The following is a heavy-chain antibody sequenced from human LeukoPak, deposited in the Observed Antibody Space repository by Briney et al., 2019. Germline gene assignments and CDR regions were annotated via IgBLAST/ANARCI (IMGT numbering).Heavy chain of an antibody. CDR2: IYHSGST. Sequence: SGTLSLTCAVSGGSISSSNWWSWVRQPPGKGLEWIGEIYHSGSTNYNPSLKSRVTISVDKSKNQFSLKLSSVTAADTAVYYCAREGGLLWFGEPDYWGQGTLVTVSS. V-gene: IGHV4-4*02. J-gene: IGHJ4*02. CDR3: AREGGLLWFGEPDY. D-gene: IGHD3-10*01. CDR1: GGSISSSNW.